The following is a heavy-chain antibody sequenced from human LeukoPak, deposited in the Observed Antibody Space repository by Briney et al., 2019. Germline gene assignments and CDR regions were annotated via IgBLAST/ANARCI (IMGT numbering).Heavy chain of an antibody. CDR1: GFTFSDSW. CDR3: ASDRVFFGLDL. D-gene: IGHD3-3*01. Sequence: GGSLRLSCAASGFTFSDSWMHWVRHVPGKGLMWVSRVRNDGGERTYADFVEGRFTISRDNSKNTLYLQMNSLRAEDTAVYYCASDRVFFGLDLWGQGTTVTVSS. J-gene: IGHJ6*02. V-gene: IGHV3-74*03. CDR2: VRNDGGER.